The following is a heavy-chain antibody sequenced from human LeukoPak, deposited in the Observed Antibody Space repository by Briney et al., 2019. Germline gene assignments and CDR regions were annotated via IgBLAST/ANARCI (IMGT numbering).Heavy chain of an antibody. CDR2: ISNNGGYT. CDR3: VRDHDPNAHWYFDL. J-gene: IGHJ2*01. Sequence: GGSLRLSCAASGFTFSSSAMSWVRQAPGKGLEWVSAISNNGGYTYYADSVKGRFTISRDNAKNTLYLQMNSLRAEDTAVYYRVRDHDPNAHWYFDLWGRGTLVAVSS. V-gene: IGHV3-23*01. CDR1: GFTFSSSA.